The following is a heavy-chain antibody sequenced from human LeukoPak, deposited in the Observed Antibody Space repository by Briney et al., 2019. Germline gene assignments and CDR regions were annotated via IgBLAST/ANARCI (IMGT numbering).Heavy chain of an antibody. CDR3: ARGRHYYDSSVNY. Sequence: ASVKVSCKASGYTFTDYYVHWVRQAPGQGLEWMGWINPNSGGTNYAQRFQGRVTMTRDTSISTAYMELSRLRSDDTAIYYCARGRHYYDSSVNYWGQGTLVTVSS. CDR1: GYTFTDYY. CDR2: INPNSGGT. V-gene: IGHV1-2*02. D-gene: IGHD3-22*01. J-gene: IGHJ4*02.